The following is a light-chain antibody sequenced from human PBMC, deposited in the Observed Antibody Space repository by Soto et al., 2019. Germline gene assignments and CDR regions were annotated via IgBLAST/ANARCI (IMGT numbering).Light chain of an antibody. V-gene: IGKV3-20*01. CDR2: GAS. Sequence: EIVLSQSPGTLSLSPGERATLSCRASQSFNSIYLAWYQQKPGQAPRLLIYGASSRATGIPDRFSGSGSGTDFTLTISRLEPEDFAVYYCQQYGSSPPTWTFGQGTKVDIK. CDR1: QSFNSIY. CDR3: QQYGSSPPTWT. J-gene: IGKJ1*01.